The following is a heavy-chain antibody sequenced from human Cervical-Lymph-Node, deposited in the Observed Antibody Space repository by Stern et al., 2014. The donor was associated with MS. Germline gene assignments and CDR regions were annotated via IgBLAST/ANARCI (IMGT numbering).Heavy chain of an antibody. CDR1: GGSISSSSYY. CDR3: ARHRGDGYNFDY. J-gene: IGHJ4*02. CDR2: IYYSGST. Sequence: QLQLQESGPGLVKPSETLSLTCTVSGGSISSSSYYWGWIRQPPGKGLEWIGSIYYSGSTYYNPSLKSRVTISVDTSKHQFSLTLSAVTAADTAVYYCARHRGDGYNFDYWGQGTLVTVSS. V-gene: IGHV4-39*01. D-gene: IGHD5-24*01.